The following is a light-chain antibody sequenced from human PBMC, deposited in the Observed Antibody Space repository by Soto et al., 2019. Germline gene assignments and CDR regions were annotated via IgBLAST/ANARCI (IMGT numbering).Light chain of an antibody. CDR3: SSYTGSSTWV. V-gene: IGLV2-14*03. CDR2: DVS. J-gene: IGLJ3*02. CDR1: SSDVGGYEY. Sequence: QSALTQPASVSGSPGQSFTISCTGTSSDVGGYEYVSWYQQHPGKAPKLMIYDVSNRPSGVSDRFSGSKSGNTASLTISGLQAEDEADYYCSSYTGSSTWVFGGGTKLTVL.